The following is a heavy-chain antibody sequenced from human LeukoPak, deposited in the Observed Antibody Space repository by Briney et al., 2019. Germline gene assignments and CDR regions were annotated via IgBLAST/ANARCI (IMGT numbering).Heavy chain of an antibody. CDR3: ARDRMVRGVIGHHFDY. CDR1: GFTFSSYP. V-gene: IGHV3-7*01. CDR2: IKQDGSEK. Sequence: GGSLRLSCAASGFTFSSYPMHWVRQAPGKGLEWVANIKQDGSEKYYVDSVKGRFTISRDNAKNSLYLQMNSLRAEDTAVYYCARDRMVRGVIGHHFDYWGQGTLVTVSS. D-gene: IGHD3-10*01. J-gene: IGHJ4*02.